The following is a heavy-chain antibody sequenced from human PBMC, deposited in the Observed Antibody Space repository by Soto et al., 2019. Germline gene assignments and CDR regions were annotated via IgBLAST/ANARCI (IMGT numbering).Heavy chain of an antibody. J-gene: IGHJ5*02. V-gene: IGHV4-30-2*01. CDR3: ARVPDR. CDR1: GGSISSGGYS. Sequence: QLQLQESGSGLVKPSQTLSLTCAVSGGSISSGGYSWGWIRQPPGKGLEWIGYIYHSGSNYYNPSLKNRVNISVDRSKNQFSLKLSSGPGADTAVYYCARVPDRWGQGTLVTVSS. D-gene: IGHD2-2*01. CDR2: IYHSGSN.